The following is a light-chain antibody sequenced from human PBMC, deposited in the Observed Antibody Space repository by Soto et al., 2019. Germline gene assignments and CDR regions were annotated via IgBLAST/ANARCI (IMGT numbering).Light chain of an antibody. Sequence: EIVLTQSPGTLSLSPGERATLSCRASQSVSSSYLAWYRHKPGQAPRLLIYGASSRATGIPARFSGSGSGTDFTLTISRREPEDFAVYYCQKYGSSRPSLTFGEGTKVEIK. J-gene: IGKJ4*01. V-gene: IGKV3-20*01. CDR1: QSVSSSY. CDR3: QKYGSSRPSLT. CDR2: GAS.